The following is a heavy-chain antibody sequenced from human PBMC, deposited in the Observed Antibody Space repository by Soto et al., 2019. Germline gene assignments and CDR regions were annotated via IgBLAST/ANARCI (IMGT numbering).Heavy chain of an antibody. V-gene: IGHV4-30-2*01. CDR1: GGSISSGGYS. CDR3: ARSPDSSGYYPRWYYYGMDV. Sequence: SETLSLTCAVSGGSISSGGYSWSWIRQPPGKGLEWIGYIHHSGSTNYNPSLKSRVTISVDKSKNQFSLKLSSVTAADTAVYYCARSPDSSGYYPRWYYYGMDVWGQGTTVTVSS. J-gene: IGHJ6*02. D-gene: IGHD3-22*01. CDR2: IHHSGST.